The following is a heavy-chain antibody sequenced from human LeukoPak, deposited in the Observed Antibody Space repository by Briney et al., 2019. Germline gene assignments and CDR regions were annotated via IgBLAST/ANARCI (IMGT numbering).Heavy chain of an antibody. CDR2: IIPILGIA. Sequence: GASVTVSCKASGGTFISYAISWVRQAPGQGLEWMGRIIPILGIANYAQKFQGRVTITADKSTSTAYMELSSLRSEDTAVYYCARTNCSSTSCYESYWFDPWGQGTLVTVSS. D-gene: IGHD2-2*01. J-gene: IGHJ5*02. CDR3: ARTNCSSTSCYESYWFDP. CDR1: GGTFISYA. V-gene: IGHV1-69*04.